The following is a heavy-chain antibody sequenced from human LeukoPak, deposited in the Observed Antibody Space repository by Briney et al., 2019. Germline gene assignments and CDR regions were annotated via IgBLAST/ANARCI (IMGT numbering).Heavy chain of an antibody. J-gene: IGHJ4*02. V-gene: IGHV3-53*01. D-gene: IGHD2-21*01. CDR2: IYSGGGT. CDR3: ARPAIADSRAVFFDS. CDR1: GFTFSSYS. Sequence: PGGSLRLSCAASGFTFSSYSMNWVRQPPGKGLEWVSVIYSGGGTYYADSVKGRFTISRDNSKNTLYLQMNSLRAEDTAMYYCARPAIADSRAVFFDSWGQGTLVTVSS.